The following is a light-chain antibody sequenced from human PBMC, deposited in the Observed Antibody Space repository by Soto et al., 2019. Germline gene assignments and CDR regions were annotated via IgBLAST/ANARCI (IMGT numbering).Light chain of an antibody. CDR3: QKNNSAPRT. J-gene: IGKJ1*01. CDR1: QGISNY. V-gene: IGKV1-27*01. Sequence: DIQMTQSPSSLSASVGDRVTITCRASQGISNYLPWYQQKPGKVPKLLIYAASTLQSGVPSRFSGSGSGTDCTLTISSLQPEEVATYYCQKNNSAPRTFGQGNKVEIK. CDR2: AAS.